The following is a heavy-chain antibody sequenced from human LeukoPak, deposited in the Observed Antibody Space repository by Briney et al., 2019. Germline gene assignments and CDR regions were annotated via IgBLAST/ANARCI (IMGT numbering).Heavy chain of an antibody. Sequence: SETLSLTCTVSGGSISSGDYSWSWIRQPPGKGLEWIGYIYYSGSTYYNPSLKSRVTISVDTSKNQFSLKLSSVTAADTAVYYCARETGVVVAATNPFTWGQGTLVTVSS. D-gene: IGHD2-15*01. CDR3: ARETGVVVAATNPFT. CDR2: IYYSGST. J-gene: IGHJ5*02. V-gene: IGHV4-30-4*01. CDR1: GGSISSGDYS.